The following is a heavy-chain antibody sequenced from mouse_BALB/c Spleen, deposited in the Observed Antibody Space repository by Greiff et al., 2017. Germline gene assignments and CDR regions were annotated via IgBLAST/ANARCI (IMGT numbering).Heavy chain of an antibody. CDR1: GYSITSDYA. Sequence: QLQQSGPGLVKPSQSLSLTCTVTGYSITSDYAWNWIRQFPGNKLEWMGYISYSGSTSYNPSLKSRISITRDTSKNQFFLQLNSVTTEDTATYYCARKGPYYAMDYWGQGTSVTVSS. CDR2: ISYSGST. V-gene: IGHV3-2*02. J-gene: IGHJ4*01. CDR3: ARKGPYYAMDY.